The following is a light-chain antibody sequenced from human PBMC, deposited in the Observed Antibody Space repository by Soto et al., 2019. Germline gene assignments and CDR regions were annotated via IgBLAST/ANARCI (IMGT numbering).Light chain of an antibody. CDR3: QSYDSTLTVV. CDR1: RSDIGAGYD. V-gene: IGLV1-40*01. J-gene: IGLJ2*01. Sequence: QSALTQPPSVSGAPGQRVTISCTGSRSDIGAGYDVHWYQQVPGTAPKLLIYGNINRPSGVPDRFSGSKSGTSASLAITGLQADDEADYYCQSYDSTLTVVFGGGTQLTVL. CDR2: GNI.